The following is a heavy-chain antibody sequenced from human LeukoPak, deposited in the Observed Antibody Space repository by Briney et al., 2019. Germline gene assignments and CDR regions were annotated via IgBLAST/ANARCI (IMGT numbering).Heavy chain of an antibody. CDR2: IYYSGST. V-gene: IGHV4-59*08. CDR3: AAGIVVVPAAMVGYYYMGV. CDR1: GGSISSYY. Sequence: KPSETLSLTCTVSGGSISSYYWSWIRQPPGKGLEWIGYIYYSGSTNYNPSLKSRVTISVDTSKNQFSLKLSSVTAADTAVYYCAAGIVVVPAAMVGYYYMGVWGKGTTVTVSS. D-gene: IGHD2-2*01. J-gene: IGHJ6*03.